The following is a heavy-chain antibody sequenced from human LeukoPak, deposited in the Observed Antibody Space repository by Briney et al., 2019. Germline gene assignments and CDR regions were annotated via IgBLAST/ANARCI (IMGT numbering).Heavy chain of an antibody. CDR3: ARPRVGATGWFDP. V-gene: IGHV3-48*01. CDR1: GFSFSSYS. D-gene: IGHD1-26*01. CDR2: ISSSSSTI. Sequence: GGSLRLSCAASGFSFSSYSMNWVRQAPGKGLEWVSYISSSSSTIYYADSVKGRFTISRDNAKNSLHLQMNSLRAADTAVYYCARPRVGATGWFDPWGQGTLVTVSS. J-gene: IGHJ5*02.